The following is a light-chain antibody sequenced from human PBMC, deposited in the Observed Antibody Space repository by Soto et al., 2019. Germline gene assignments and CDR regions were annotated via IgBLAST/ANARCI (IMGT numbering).Light chain of an antibody. J-gene: IGKJ4*01. CDR2: GAS. CDR3: QQYNNWPPDT. Sequence: EIVMTQSPATLSVSPGERATLSCRASQSVSSNFAWYQQKHGQAPRLLLYGASTRATGIPARFSGSGSGTAFTLTISSLQSADFAVYYCQQYNNWPPDTFGGGTKVEIK. V-gene: IGKV3-15*01. CDR1: QSVSSN.